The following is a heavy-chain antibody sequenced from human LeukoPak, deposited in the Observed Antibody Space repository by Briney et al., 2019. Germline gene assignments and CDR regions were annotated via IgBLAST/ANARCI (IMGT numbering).Heavy chain of an antibody. Sequence: GGSLRLSCAASGFTFSSYGMHWVRQAPGKGLEWVAVISYDGSNKYYADSVKGRFTISRDNSKNTLYLQMNSLRAEDTAVYYCAKNGGYDSSGYPLDSWGQGTLVTVSS. V-gene: IGHV3-30*18. J-gene: IGHJ4*02. CDR2: ISYDGSNK. CDR1: GFTFSSYG. CDR3: AKNGGYDSSGYPLDS. D-gene: IGHD3-22*01.